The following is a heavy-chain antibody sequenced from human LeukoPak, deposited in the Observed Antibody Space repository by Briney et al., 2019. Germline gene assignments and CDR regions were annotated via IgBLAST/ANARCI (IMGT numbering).Heavy chain of an antibody. Sequence: SVKVSCKASGGSFSSYAISWVRQAPGQGLEWMGGIIPIFGTANYAQKFQGRVTITTDESTSTAYMELSSLRSEDTAVYYCARARGLIAAAALDYWGQGTLVTVSS. CDR3: ARARGLIAAAALDY. CDR2: IIPIFGTA. CDR1: GGSFSSYA. D-gene: IGHD6-13*01. J-gene: IGHJ4*02. V-gene: IGHV1-69*05.